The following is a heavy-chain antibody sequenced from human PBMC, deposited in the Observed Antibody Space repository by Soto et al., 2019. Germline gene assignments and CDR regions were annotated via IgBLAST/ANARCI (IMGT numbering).Heavy chain of an antibody. D-gene: IGHD3-10*01. CDR2: ISSSSSTI. CDR3: ARDLRGSGGYYMYFFDY. J-gene: IGHJ4*02. Sequence: GGSLRLSCAASGFTFSSYSMNWVRQAPGKGLEWVSYISSSSSTIYYADSVKGRFTISRDNAKNSLYLQMNSLRAEDTAVYYCARDLRGSGGYYMYFFDYWGQGTLVTVSS. V-gene: IGHV3-48*01. CDR1: GFTFSSYS.